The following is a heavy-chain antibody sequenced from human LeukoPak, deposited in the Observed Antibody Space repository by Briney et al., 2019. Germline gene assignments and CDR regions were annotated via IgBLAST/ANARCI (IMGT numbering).Heavy chain of an antibody. J-gene: IGHJ4*02. CDR1: GFTLRNYA. V-gene: IGHV3-23*01. Sequence: PGGTLRLSCAASGFTLRNYAMSWVRQAPGKGLEWVSFISGTGGGTYYADSVKCRFTISRDNSQNTLYLQMNSLRAEDTAVYFCAKVGVAGSSYYFDYWGQGTLVTVSS. CDR2: ISGTGGGT. CDR3: AKVGVAGSSYYFDY. D-gene: IGHD6-19*01.